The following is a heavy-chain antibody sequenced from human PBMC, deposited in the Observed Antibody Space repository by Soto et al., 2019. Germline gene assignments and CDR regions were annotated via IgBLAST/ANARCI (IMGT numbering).Heavy chain of an antibody. CDR3: AHILNYYYFDY. Sequence: QVTLKESGPTLVKPTQTLTLTCTFSGFSLSTSGVGVGWIRHPPGKAREWLALIYWDDDKRYSPSLKSRLTVTKDTSKNQLVLTMTNMDPVDTATYYCAHILNYYYFDYWGQGTLDTVSS. J-gene: IGHJ4*02. D-gene: IGHD1-7*01. CDR1: GFSLSTSGVG. CDR2: IYWDDDK. V-gene: IGHV2-5*02.